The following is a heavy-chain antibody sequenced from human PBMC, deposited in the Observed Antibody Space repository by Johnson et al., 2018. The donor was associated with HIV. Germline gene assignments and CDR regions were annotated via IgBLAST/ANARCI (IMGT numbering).Heavy chain of an antibody. CDR2: IYSGGST. CDR3: ARIPARWYLNDAFDI. V-gene: IGHV3-66*02. D-gene: IGHD6-13*01. J-gene: IGHJ3*02. CDR1: GFTVSRNY. Sequence: VQVVESGGGLVQPGGSLRLSCAASGFTVSRNYMSWVRQAPGKGLEWVSVIYSGGSTYYADSVKGRFTISRDNSKNTLYLQMNSLRAEDTAVYYCARIPARWYLNDAFDIWGQGTMVTVSS.